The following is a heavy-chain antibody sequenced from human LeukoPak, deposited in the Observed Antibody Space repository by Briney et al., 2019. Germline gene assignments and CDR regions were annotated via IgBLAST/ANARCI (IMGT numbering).Heavy chain of an antibody. V-gene: IGHV1-69*05. J-gene: IGHJ3*02. CDR3: ASPYCGGDCSPITQGAFDI. D-gene: IGHD2-21*02. CDR1: GGTFSSFA. CDR2: VIPIFGTA. Sequence: SVKVSCKTSGGTFSSFAISWVRQAPGQGLEWMGGVIPIFGTANYAQKFQGGVTITTDESTSTAYMELSSLRSEDTAVYYCASPYCGGDCSPITQGAFDIWGQGTMVTVSS.